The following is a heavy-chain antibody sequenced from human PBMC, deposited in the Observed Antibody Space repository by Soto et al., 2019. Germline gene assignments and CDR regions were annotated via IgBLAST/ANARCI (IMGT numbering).Heavy chain of an antibody. Sequence: EVRLLESGGGLVQPGGSLRLSCAASGFTFNNNDMIWDRQAPGKGLEWVSGIRFSSGATYYTDFVKGRFTISGNYSKNTLYLEMNSLRVEDTAVYYCARNGGGLAYWGQGTLVTVSS. J-gene: IGHJ4*02. D-gene: IGHD3-16*01. CDR2: IRFSSGAT. CDR3: ARNGGGLAY. CDR1: GFTFNNND. V-gene: IGHV3-23*01.